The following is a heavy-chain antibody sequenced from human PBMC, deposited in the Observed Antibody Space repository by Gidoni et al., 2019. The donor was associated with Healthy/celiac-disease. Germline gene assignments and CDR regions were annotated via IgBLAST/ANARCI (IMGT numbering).Heavy chain of an antibody. D-gene: IGHD2-15*01. CDR3: ARDPGELVVVADAAFDY. Sequence: EVQLVESGGGLVQPGGSLRLSCAASGFTFSSYWMSWVRQAPGKGLEWVANIKQDGSEKYYVDSVKGRFTISRDNAKNSLYLQMNSLRAEDTAVYYCARDPGELVVVADAAFDYWGQGTLVTVSS. V-gene: IGHV3-7*01. CDR2: IKQDGSEK. J-gene: IGHJ4*02. CDR1: GFTFSSYW.